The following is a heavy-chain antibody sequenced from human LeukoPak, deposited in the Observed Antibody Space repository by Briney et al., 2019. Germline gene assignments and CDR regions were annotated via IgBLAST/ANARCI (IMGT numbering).Heavy chain of an antibody. J-gene: IGHJ4*02. CDR1: GFTFSSYA. CDR2: INQDGSEK. V-gene: IGHV3-7*01. CDR3: AITGSLRYFDY. Sequence: GGSLRLSCAASGFTFSSYAMSWVRQAPGKGLEWVGNINQDGSEKYYVDSVKGRFTISRDNAKNSLYLQMNSLRAEDTAVYYCAITGSLRYFDYWGQGTLVTVSS. D-gene: IGHD7-27*01.